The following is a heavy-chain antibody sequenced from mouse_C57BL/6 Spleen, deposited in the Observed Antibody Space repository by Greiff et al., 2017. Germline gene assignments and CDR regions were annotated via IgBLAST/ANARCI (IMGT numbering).Heavy chain of an antibody. CDR3: ARSRRYGVYYYARDY. D-gene: IGHD1-1*02. J-gene: IGHJ4*01. CDR1: GYTFTSYW. CDR2: IDPSDSYT. Sequence: QVQLKQPGAELVKPGASVKLSCKASGYTFTSYWMQWVKQRPGQGLEWIGEIDPSDSYTNYNQKFKGKATLTVDTSSSTAYMQLSSLTSEDSAVYYCARSRRYGVYYYARDYWGQGTSVTVSS. V-gene: IGHV1-50*01.